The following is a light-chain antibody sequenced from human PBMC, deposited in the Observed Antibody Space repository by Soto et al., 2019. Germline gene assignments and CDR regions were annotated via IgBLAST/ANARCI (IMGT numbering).Light chain of an antibody. CDR1: QSIADE. CDR3: QQRSKWPIT. Sequence: PGERATLSCGASQSIADELGWYQQKPGQAPRLLIYDASNGAPGIPDRFSGSGSGTGFTLTISSLEPEDFAVYYCQQRSKWPITFGGGTKVEIK. J-gene: IGKJ4*01. V-gene: IGKV3-11*01. CDR2: DAS.